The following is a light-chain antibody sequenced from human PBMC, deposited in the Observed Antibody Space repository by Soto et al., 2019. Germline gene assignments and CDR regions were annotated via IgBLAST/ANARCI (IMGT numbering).Light chain of an antibody. CDR3: MQGTHWPIT. J-gene: IGKJ5*01. CDR1: QSLVHSDGIAY. V-gene: IGKV2-30*02. Sequence: SLPVTLGKPASISCMPTQSLVHSDGIAYFSWFQQRPGRSPRRLIYKVSNRDSGVPARFSGSGSGTDFALKISRVEAEDVGVYYCMQGTHWPITFGQGTRLEIK. CDR2: KVS.